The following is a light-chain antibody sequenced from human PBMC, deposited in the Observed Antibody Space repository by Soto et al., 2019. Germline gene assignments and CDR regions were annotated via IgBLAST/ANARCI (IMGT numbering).Light chain of an antibody. CDR3: ISYTGSSTSYV. Sequence: QSALTQPASVSGSPGQSITISCSGTSSDVGSYDHVAWYQQFPGKTPKLMIYEVSNRPSGVSSRFSGSKSGNTASPTISGLQAEDEADYYCISYTGSSTSYVFGSGTKVTVL. CDR1: SSDVGSYDH. J-gene: IGLJ1*01. V-gene: IGLV2-14*01. CDR2: EVS.